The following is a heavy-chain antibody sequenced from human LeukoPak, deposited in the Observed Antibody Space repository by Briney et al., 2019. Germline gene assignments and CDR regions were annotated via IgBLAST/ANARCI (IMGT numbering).Heavy chain of an antibody. D-gene: IGHD3-10*01. Sequence: ASVKVSCKASGGTFSSYAISWVRQAPGQGLEWMGRIIPILGIANYAQKFQGRVTITADKSTSTAYMELSSLRSEDPAVYYCARERGFGELLAMIWYFDLWGRGTLVTVSS. CDR3: ARERGFGELLAMIWYFDL. CDR1: GGTFSSYA. J-gene: IGHJ2*01. V-gene: IGHV1-69*04. CDR2: IIPILGIA.